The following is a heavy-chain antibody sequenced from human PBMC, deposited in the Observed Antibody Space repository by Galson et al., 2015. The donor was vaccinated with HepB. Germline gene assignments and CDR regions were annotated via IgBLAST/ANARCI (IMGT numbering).Heavy chain of an antibody. D-gene: IGHD1-26*01. V-gene: IGHV1-8*01. CDR1: GYTFTSYD. CDR3: ARGLGSYYFDY. CDR2: MNLNSGDT. Sequence: QSGAEVKKPGESLRISCKASGYTFTSYDINWVRQATGQGLEWVGWMNLNSGDTGYAQKFQGRVTLTRDTSISTAYMELISLRSDDTAVYYCARGLGSYYFDYWGQGTLVTVSS. J-gene: IGHJ4*02.